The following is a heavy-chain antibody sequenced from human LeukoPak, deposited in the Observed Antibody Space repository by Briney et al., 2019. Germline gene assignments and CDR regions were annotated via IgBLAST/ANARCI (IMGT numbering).Heavy chain of an antibody. CDR2: ISGSGGNT. D-gene: IGHD2/OR15-2a*01. CDR3: AKDLSPGHY. Sequence: GGSLRPSCAASGFTFSSYGMSWVRQAPGKGLEWVSAISGSGGNTYYADSVKGRFTISRDNSKNTLYLQMNSLRAEDTAVYYCAKDLSPGHYWGQGTLVTVSS. V-gene: IGHV3-23*01. J-gene: IGHJ4*02. CDR1: GFTFSSYG.